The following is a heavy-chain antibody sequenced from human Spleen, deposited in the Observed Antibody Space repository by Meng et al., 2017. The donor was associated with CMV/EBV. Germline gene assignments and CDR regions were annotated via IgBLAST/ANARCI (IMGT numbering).Heavy chain of an antibody. V-gene: IGHV1-69*05. CDR1: EGTLGSFA. CDR3: ERSCNGNTCGFDF. D-gene: IGHD2/OR15-2a*01. CDR2: IVPIYSTT. J-gene: IGHJ4*02. Sequence: KASEGTLGSFAVTWVRPSPGQGLWWMGRIVPIYSTTNYTQKYQNRITITTDESTSTAYMELSRLTSKDAAFYSCERSCNGNTCGFDFWGQGTLVTVSS.